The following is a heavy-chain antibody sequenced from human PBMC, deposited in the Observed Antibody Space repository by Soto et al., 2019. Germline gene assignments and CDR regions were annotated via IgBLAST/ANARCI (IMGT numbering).Heavy chain of an antibody. V-gene: IGHV5-51*01. CDR3: ARRGATEARPSSDWLDP. D-gene: IGHD6-6*01. CDR1: GYSFTSYW. J-gene: IGHJ5*02. CDR2: IYPGDSDT. Sequence: GEPLKISCKGSGYSFTSYWIGWVRQMPGKGLEWMGIIYPGDSDTRYSPSFQGQVTISADKSISTAYLQWSGLKASDTAMYYCARRGATEARPSSDWLDPWGQGTMVTVSS.